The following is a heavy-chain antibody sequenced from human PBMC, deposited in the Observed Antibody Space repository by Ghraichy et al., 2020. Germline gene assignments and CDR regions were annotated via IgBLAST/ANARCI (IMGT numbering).Heavy chain of an antibody. CDR3: ARSLVVPAGDYYYYYYMDV. Sequence: SVKVSCKASGGTFSSYAISWVRQAPGQGLEWMGGIIPIFGTANYAQKFQGRVTITADESTSTAYMELSSLRSEDTAVYYCARSLVVPAGDYYYYYYMDVWGKGTTVTVSS. V-gene: IGHV1-69*13. D-gene: IGHD2-2*01. CDR1: GGTFSSYA. J-gene: IGHJ6*03. CDR2: IIPIFGTA.